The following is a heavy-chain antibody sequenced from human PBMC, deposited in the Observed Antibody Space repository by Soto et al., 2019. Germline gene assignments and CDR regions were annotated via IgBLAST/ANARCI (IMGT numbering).Heavy chain of an antibody. D-gene: IGHD7-27*01. CDR1: GFTFSSYA. Sequence: QVQLVESGGGVVQPGRSLRLSCAASGFTFSSYAMHWVRQAPGKGLEWVAVISYDGSNKYYADSVKGRFTISRDNSKNTLYLQMTGLRAEDTAVYYCARSPLANWGSWWYYFDYWGQGTLVTVSS. J-gene: IGHJ4*02. CDR3: ARSPLANWGSWWYYFDY. V-gene: IGHV3-30-3*01. CDR2: ISYDGSNK.